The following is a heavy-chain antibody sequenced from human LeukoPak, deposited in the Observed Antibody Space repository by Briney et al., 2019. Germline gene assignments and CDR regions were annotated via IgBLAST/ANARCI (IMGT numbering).Heavy chain of an antibody. CDR2: ISAYNGNT. J-gene: IGHJ4*02. D-gene: IGHD3-22*01. Sequence: ASVKVSCKASGYTFTSYGISWVRQAPGQGLEWMGWISAYNGNTNYAQKLQGRVTMTTDTSTSTAYMELRSLRSDDTAVYSCARFRYYYDSSGYSSNYFDYWGQGTLVTVSS. V-gene: IGHV1-18*01. CDR1: GYTFTSYG. CDR3: ARFRYYYDSSGYSSNYFDY.